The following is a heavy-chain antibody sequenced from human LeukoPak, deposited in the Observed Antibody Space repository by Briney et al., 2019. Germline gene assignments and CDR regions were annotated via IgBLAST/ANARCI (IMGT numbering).Heavy chain of an antibody. Sequence: SETLSLTCTVSGGSISSGDYYWSWIRQPPGKGLEWIGYIYYSGSTYYNPSLKSRVTISVDTSKNQFSLKLSSVTAADSAVYYCARTPSVYCSGGNCYPGHFDYWGQGTLVTVSS. CDR1: GGSISSGDYY. CDR2: IYYSGST. J-gene: IGHJ4*02. D-gene: IGHD2-15*01. V-gene: IGHV4-30-4*08. CDR3: ARTPSVYCSGGNCYPGHFDY.